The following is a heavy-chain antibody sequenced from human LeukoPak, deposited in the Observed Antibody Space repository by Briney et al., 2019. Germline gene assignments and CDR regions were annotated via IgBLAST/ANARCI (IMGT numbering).Heavy chain of an antibody. J-gene: IGHJ4*02. CDR2: ITWNGGSI. CDR1: GFTFDDYA. Sequence: PGGSLRLSCAASGFTFDDYAMHWVRQAPGKGLEWVSGITWNGGSIGYADSVKGRFTISRDNAKNSLYLQMNSLRAEDTAFYYCAKDIELGIDGYFDYWGQGTLVTVSS. D-gene: IGHD7-27*01. CDR3: AKDIELGIDGYFDY. V-gene: IGHV3-9*01.